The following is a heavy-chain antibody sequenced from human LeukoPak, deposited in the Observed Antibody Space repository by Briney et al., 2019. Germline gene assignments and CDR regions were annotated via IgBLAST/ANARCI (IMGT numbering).Heavy chain of an antibody. CDR2: ISDSGGSR. CDR1: GFLFRSYG. J-gene: IGHJ4*02. Sequence: GGSLRLSCAASGFLFRSYGMSWVRQAPGKGLEWVSGISDSGGSRFYADSVKGRFTISRDNSKNTMYLQMNSLRAEDTAVYYCAKTRGYSGYVFDYWGQGTLVTVSS. V-gene: IGHV3-23*01. CDR3: AKTRGYSGYVFDY. D-gene: IGHD5-12*01.